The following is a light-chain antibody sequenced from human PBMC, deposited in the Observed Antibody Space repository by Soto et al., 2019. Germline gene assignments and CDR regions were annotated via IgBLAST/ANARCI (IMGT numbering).Light chain of an antibody. J-gene: IGKJ4*01. CDR1: QSVSSY. V-gene: IGKV3-15*01. CDR3: QQYNNWPVT. CDR2: GAS. Sequence: EIVLTPSPGTLSLSPGERATLSCRASQSVSSYLAWYQQKPGQTPRLLIYGASTRATGIPTRFSGSGSGTEFTLTISSLQSEDFATYYCQQYNNWPVTFGGGTKVDIK.